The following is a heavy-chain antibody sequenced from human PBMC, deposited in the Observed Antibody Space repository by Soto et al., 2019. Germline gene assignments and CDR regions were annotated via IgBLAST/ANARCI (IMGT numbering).Heavy chain of an antibody. CDR3: VKDRYVDY. J-gene: IGHJ4*02. CDR2: ISPNGGRT. V-gene: IGHV3-64D*06. CDR1: GFTFSGFH. Sequence: GGSLRLSCSVSGFTFSGFHMHWVRQAPGKGLTYVSSISPNGGRTYYADSVKGRFTISGDNSKNMLYLQMSSLRADDTAIYYCVKDRYVDYWGQGTLVTVSS.